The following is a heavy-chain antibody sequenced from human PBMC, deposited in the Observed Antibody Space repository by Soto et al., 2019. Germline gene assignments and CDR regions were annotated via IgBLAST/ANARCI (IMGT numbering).Heavy chain of an antibody. J-gene: IGHJ4*02. CDR3: ARPSGYCSGGSCYLPMGY. CDR1: GGTFSSNA. V-gene: IGHV1-69*13. CDR2: IIPIFGTA. Sequence: GASVKVSCKASGGTFSSNAISWVRQAPGQGLEWMGGIIPIFGTANYAQKFQGRVTITADESTSTAYMELSSLRSEDTAVYYCARPSGYCSGGSCYLPMGYWGQGTLVTVSS. D-gene: IGHD2-15*01.